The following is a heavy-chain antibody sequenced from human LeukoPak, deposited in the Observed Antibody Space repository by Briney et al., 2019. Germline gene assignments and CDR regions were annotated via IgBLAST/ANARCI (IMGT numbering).Heavy chain of an antibody. Sequence: PGRSLRLSCAASGFTFDDYAMHWVRQAPGKGLEWVSGISWNSGSIGYADPVKGRFTISRDNAKNSLYLQMNSLRAEDTALYYCAKLAGSGSPRAAFDIWGQGTMVTVSS. V-gene: IGHV3-9*01. CDR2: ISWNSGSI. CDR1: GFTFDDYA. CDR3: AKLAGSGSPRAAFDI. J-gene: IGHJ3*02. D-gene: IGHD3-10*01.